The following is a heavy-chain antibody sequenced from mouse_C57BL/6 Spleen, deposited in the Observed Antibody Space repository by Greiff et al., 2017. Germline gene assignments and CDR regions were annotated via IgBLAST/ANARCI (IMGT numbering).Heavy chain of an antibody. D-gene: IGHD2-3*01. CDR1: GYTFTSYW. J-gene: IGHJ4*01. V-gene: IGHV1-69*01. Sequence: QVQLQQPGAELVKPGASVKLSCKASGYTFTSYWMPWVKQRPGQGLEWIGEIDPSGSYTNYNQKFKGKSTLTVDKSSSTAYMQLSSLTSEHSAVYYCAKSPIYDGSVGAMDYWGQGTSVTVSS. CDR3: AKSPIYDGSVGAMDY. CDR2: IDPSGSYT.